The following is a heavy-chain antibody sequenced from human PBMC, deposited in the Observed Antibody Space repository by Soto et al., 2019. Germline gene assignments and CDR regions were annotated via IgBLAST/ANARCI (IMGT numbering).Heavy chain of an antibody. V-gene: IGHV3-23*01. CDR1: GFTFSNYG. CDR3: AKGSTSWFPYYFDY. CDR2: IRSSGGNT. Sequence: EVQLLESGGGLVQPGGSLRLSCVVSGFTFSNYGMSWVRQAPGKGVEWVSGIRSSGGNTDYADSVKGRFTISRDNSKNTLSLQMNSLRAEDTAVYYCAKGSTSWFPYYFDYWGQGTLVAVSS. J-gene: IGHJ4*02. D-gene: IGHD2-2*01.